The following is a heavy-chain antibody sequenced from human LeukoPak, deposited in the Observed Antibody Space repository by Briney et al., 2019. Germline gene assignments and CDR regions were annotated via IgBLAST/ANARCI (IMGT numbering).Heavy chain of an antibody. D-gene: IGHD3-22*01. J-gene: IGHJ3*02. CDR3: ARDGRYDSSGYPWAAFDI. CDR2: IYYSGST. CDR1: GGSISSGDYY. V-gene: IGHV4-30-4*01. Sequence: SETLSLTCTVSGGSISSGDYYWSWIRQPPGKGLEWIGYIYYSGSTYYNPSLKSRVTISVDTSKNQFSLKLSSVTAADTAVYYYARDGRYDSSGYPWAAFDIWGQGTMVTVSS.